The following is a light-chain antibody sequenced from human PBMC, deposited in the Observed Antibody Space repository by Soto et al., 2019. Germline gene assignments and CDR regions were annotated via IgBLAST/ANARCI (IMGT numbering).Light chain of an antibody. J-gene: IGKJ1*01. CDR2: AAS. V-gene: IGKV1-39*01. CDR3: KQSYSTPRT. Sequence: DIQMSKSPSTLSASVEARAITTGGACQSISRWLAWYQQKPGKAPKLLIYAASSLQSGVPSRLSDSGSGTDFTLTISSLQPEDVATYYCKQSYSTPRTFGQGTKVDIK. CDR1: QSISRW.